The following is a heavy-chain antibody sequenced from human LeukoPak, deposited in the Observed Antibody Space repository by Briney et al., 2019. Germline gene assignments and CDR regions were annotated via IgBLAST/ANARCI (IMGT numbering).Heavy chain of an antibody. CDR3: ARSQQLVRTFDS. Sequence: PSETLSLTCTVSGGSISSYYWSWIRQPAGKGLEWIGRIYTSGSTNYNPSLKSRVTMSVDTSKNQLSLRLSSVTAADTAVYYCARSQQLVRTFDSWGQGTLVTVSS. CDR1: GGSISSYY. V-gene: IGHV4-4*07. D-gene: IGHD1-1*01. CDR2: IYTSGST. J-gene: IGHJ4*02.